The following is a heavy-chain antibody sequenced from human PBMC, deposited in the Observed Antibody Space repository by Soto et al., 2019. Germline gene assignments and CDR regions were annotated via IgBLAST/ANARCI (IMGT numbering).Heavy chain of an antibody. D-gene: IGHD6-13*01. Sequence: QVQLVQSGAEVKKPGASVKVSCNASGYTFTSYGISWVRQAPGLGLEWMGWISAYNGNTNYAQKLQGRVTMTTVTSTSPAYMELRSVRSDDTAVYYCAGLFIAALKMDVWGQGTTVTFSS. J-gene: IGHJ6*02. V-gene: IGHV1-18*04. CDR1: GYTFTSYG. CDR3: AGLFIAALKMDV. CDR2: ISAYNGNT.